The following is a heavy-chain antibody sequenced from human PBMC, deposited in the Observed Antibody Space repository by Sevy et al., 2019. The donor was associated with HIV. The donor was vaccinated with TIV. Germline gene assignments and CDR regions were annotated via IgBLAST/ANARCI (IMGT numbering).Heavy chain of an antibody. V-gene: IGHV3-7*03. Sequence: GESLKISCAASGFTFSSYWMSWVRQAPGKGQEWVANIKKDGSEKYYVDSVKGRFTISRDNAKNSLYLQMNSLRAEDTAVYYCARDRNYYDSSEYFDYWGQGTLVTVSS. CDR2: IKKDGSEK. D-gene: IGHD3-22*01. CDR3: ARDRNYYDSSEYFDY. CDR1: GFTFSSYW. J-gene: IGHJ4*02.